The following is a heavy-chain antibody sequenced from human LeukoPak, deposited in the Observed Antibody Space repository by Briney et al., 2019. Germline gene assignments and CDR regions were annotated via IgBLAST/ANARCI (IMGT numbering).Heavy chain of an antibody. CDR2: INTYTRNP. CDR1: ENTFTSNA. V-gene: IGHV7-4-1*02. CDR3: ATGYNILTGPDF. J-gene: IGHJ4*02. Sequence: GASVKVSCKTSENTFTSNALNWVRQAPGQGLEWMGWINTYTRNPTYAQGFGGRFVFSLDTSVSTASLQISGLKAEDTALYYCATGYNILTGPDFWGQGTLVTVSS. D-gene: IGHD3-9*01.